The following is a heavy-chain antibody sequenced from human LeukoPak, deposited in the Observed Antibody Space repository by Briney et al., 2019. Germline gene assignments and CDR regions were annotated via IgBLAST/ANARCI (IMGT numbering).Heavy chain of an antibody. Sequence: GASMKVSCKVSGYTLTELSMHWVRQAPGKGLEWMGGFDPEDGETIYAQKFQGRVTMTEDTSTDTAYMELSSLRSEDTAVYYCATIPSGYYYRRDYWGQGTLVTVSS. J-gene: IGHJ4*02. D-gene: IGHD3-22*01. V-gene: IGHV1-24*01. CDR3: ATIPSGYYYRRDY. CDR1: GYTLTELS. CDR2: FDPEDGET.